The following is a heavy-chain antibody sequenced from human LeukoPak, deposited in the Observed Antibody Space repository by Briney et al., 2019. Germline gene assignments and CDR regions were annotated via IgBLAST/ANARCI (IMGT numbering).Heavy chain of an antibody. V-gene: IGHV4-39*01. CDR3: ARHGGSRGYNWNFFLRWFDP. Sequence: PSETLSLTCTVSGGSISSSSYYWGWIRQPPGKGLEWIGSIYYSGSTYYNPSLKSRVTISVDTSKNQFSLKLSSVTVADTAVYYCARHGGSRGYNWNFFLRWFDPWGQGTLVTVSS. CDR2: IYYSGST. J-gene: IGHJ5*02. D-gene: IGHD1-7*01. CDR1: GGSISSSSYY.